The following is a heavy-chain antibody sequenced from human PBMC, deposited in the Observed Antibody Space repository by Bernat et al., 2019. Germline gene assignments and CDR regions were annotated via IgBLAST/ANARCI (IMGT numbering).Heavy chain of an antibody. D-gene: IGHD5-18*01. CDR1: GFTFSNAW. CDR3: TTSLDGYSYGVDY. CDR2: IKSKTDGGTT. Sequence: EVQLVESGGGLVKPGGSLRLSCAASGFTFSNAWMSWVRQAPGKGLEWVGRIKSKTDGGTTDYAAPVKGRFTIPRDDSKNTLYLQMNSLKTEDTAVYYCTTSLDGYSYGVDYWGQGTLVTVSS. J-gene: IGHJ4*02. V-gene: IGHV3-15*01.